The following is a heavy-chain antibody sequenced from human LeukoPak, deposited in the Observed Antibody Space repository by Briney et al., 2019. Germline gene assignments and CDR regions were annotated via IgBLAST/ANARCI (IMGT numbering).Heavy chain of an antibody. CDR2: INAGNGDT. D-gene: IGHD4-23*01. CDR3: ARGRWTAHDASYYFDS. J-gene: IGHJ4*02. Sequence: ASVKVSCKASGYIFTDYAINWARQAPGQRLEWMGWINAGNGDTRFSQKFQGRVTITRDTSASTAYMVLSSLRSEDTAVYSCARGRWTAHDASYYFDSWGQGTLVTVSS. CDR1: GYIFTDYA. V-gene: IGHV1-3*01.